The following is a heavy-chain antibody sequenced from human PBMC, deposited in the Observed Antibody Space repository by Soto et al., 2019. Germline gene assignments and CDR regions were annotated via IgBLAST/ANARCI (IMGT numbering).Heavy chain of an antibody. CDR2: ISGSGGST. CDR1: GFTFSSYA. D-gene: IGHD2-2*01. Sequence: PWGSLRLSCAASGFTFSSYAISFFRQAPFKGLEWVSAISGSGGSTYYADSVKGRFTISRDNSKNTLYLQMNSLRAEDTAVYYCAKGRYCSSTSCLLFDYWGQGTLVTVSS. V-gene: IGHV3-23*01. J-gene: IGHJ4*02. CDR3: AKGRYCSSTSCLLFDY.